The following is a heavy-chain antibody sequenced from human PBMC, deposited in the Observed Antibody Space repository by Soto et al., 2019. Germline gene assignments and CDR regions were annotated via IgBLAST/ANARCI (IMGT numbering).Heavy chain of an antibody. CDR1: GASISGFY. J-gene: IGHJ5*02. D-gene: IGHD1-1*01. V-gene: IGHV4-4*07. CDR2: IYATGTT. Sequence: SETLSLTCTVSGASISGFYCSWIRKSAWKGLEWIGRIYATGTTDYNPSLKSRVMMSVDTSKKQFSLKLRSVTAADTAVYYCVRDRTKTLPEWFDPWGQGISVTVYS. CDR3: VRDRTKTLPEWFDP.